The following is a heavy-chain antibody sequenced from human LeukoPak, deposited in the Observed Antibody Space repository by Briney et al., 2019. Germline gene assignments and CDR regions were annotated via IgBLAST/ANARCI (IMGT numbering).Heavy chain of an antibody. D-gene: IGHD3-10*01. V-gene: IGHV1-2*02. CDR3: ATEGFWFGDTNWFDP. CDR1: GYTFTGYY. J-gene: IGHJ5*02. Sequence: VASVKVSCKASGYTFTGYYMHWVRQAPGQGLEWMGWINPNSGGTNYAQKFQGRVTMTEDTSTDTAYMELSSLRSEDTAVYYCATEGFWFGDTNWFDPWGQGTLVTVSS. CDR2: INPNSGGT.